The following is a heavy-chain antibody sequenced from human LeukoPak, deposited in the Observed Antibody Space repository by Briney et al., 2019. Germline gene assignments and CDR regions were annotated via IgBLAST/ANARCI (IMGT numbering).Heavy chain of an antibody. Sequence: GGSLRRSSSASGFTFSSYAMHWVRQAPGKGLEFVSAISGSGTSTYYADSVKGRFTISRDNSKNTVYLQMGSLTAEDMAVYYCARRHCSGGRCYSPFDYWGQGTLVTVSS. CDR1: GFTFSSYA. J-gene: IGHJ4*02. CDR2: ISGSGTST. D-gene: IGHD2-15*01. CDR3: ARRHCSGGRCYSPFDY. V-gene: IGHV3-64*02.